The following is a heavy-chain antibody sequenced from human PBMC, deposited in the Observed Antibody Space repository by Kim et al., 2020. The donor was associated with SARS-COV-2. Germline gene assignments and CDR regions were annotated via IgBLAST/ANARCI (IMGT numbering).Heavy chain of an antibody. CDR2: IFYTGGA. V-gene: IGHV4-39*02. CDR1: GGSISSRNYY. D-gene: IGHD2-2*01. CDR3: ARDYQLLAPDS. J-gene: IGHJ4*02. Sequence: SETLSLTCTVSGGSISSRNYYWGWIRQSPGKGLEWIGNIFYTGGANYNPSLKSRVTISIDTSKNQFSLKLSSVTAADTALYYCARDYQLLAPDSWGQGILVTVPS.